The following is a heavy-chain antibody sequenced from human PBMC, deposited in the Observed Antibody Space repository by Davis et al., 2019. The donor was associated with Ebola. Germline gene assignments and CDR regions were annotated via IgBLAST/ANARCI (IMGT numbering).Heavy chain of an antibody. J-gene: IGHJ3*02. D-gene: IGHD3-22*01. CDR2: ISSDSYFI. CDR3: ARGGYYDSSGYSHDAFDI. V-gene: IGHV3-21*01. CDR1: GFTFSTYS. Sequence: PGESLRLSCVASGFTFSTYSIHWVRQAPGKGLEWVSSISSDSYFIYYADSLKGRFTISRDNAKKSLYLQLNSLKPEDTAVYHCARGGYYDSSGYSHDAFDIWGQGTRVTVSS.